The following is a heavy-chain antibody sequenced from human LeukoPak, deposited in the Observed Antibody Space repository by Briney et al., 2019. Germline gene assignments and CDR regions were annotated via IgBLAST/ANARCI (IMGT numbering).Heavy chain of an antibody. D-gene: IGHD2-15*01. V-gene: IGHV1-69*10. J-gene: IGHJ4*02. CDR2: IIPISGIT. CDR3: AREGPGARARWWGGGSDGVEASKPYDY. Sequence: SVTVSCKASGGTFSSYAISWVRQAPGQGLEWMGRIIPISGITNYAQKFQGRVTITADKSTSTAYMELSSLRSEDTAVYYCAREGPGARARWWGGGSDGVEASKPYDYWGQGTLVTVSS. CDR1: GGTFSSYA.